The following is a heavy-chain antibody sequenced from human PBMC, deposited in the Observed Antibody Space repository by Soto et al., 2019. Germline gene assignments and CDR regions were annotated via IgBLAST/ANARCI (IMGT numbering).Heavy chain of an antibody. Sequence: PGESLKISCKGSGYSFSSDWIGWVRQMPGKGLEWMGIIYPGDSDTRYSPSFQGQVTISADKSISTAYLQWSSLKASDTAMYYCARQSIAARPWLWYFDYWGQGTLVTVSS. D-gene: IGHD6-6*01. CDR3: ARQSIAARPWLWYFDY. CDR1: GYSFSSDW. J-gene: IGHJ4*02. V-gene: IGHV5-51*01. CDR2: IYPGDSDT.